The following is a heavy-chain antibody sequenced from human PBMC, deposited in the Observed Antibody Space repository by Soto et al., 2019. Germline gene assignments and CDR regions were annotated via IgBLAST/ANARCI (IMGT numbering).Heavy chain of an antibody. CDR3: ARGSPYCTNGVCNNWFDP. CDR2: INAGNGNT. CDR1: GYDFSRHA. D-gene: IGHD2-8*01. Sequence: ASVKVSCKTSGYDFSRHAIQWVRQAPGQSLEWIGWINAGNGNTKYSQMFHGRVTITADESTSTAYMELSSLRSEDTAVYYCARGSPYCTNGVCNNWFDPWGQGTLVTVSS. J-gene: IGHJ5*02. V-gene: IGHV1-3*01.